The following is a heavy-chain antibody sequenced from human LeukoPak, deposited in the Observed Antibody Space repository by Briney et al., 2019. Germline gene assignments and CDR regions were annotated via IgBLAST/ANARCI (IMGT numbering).Heavy chain of an antibody. D-gene: IGHD5-24*01. CDR3: AKSEMATIPPAY. CDR1: GFTFDDYA. J-gene: IGHJ4*02. Sequence: PGGSLRLSCAASGFTFDDYAMHWVRQAPGKGLEWVSGISWNSGSIGYADSVKGRFTISRDNAKNSLYLQMNSLRDEDTALYYCAKSEMATIPPAYWGQGTLVTVSS. CDR2: ISWNSGSI. V-gene: IGHV3-9*01.